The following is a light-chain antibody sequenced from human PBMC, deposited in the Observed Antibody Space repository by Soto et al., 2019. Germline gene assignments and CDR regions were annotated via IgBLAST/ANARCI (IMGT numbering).Light chain of an antibody. Sequence: DIQMTQSPSSLSASVGDRVTITCLARQSISSYLNWYQQKPGKAPKLLIYDASSLESGVPSRFSGSGSGTEFTLTISSLQPDDFATYYCQQYNSYWTFGQGTKVDIK. J-gene: IGKJ1*01. CDR3: QQYNSYWT. V-gene: IGKV1-5*01. CDR1: QSISSY. CDR2: DAS.